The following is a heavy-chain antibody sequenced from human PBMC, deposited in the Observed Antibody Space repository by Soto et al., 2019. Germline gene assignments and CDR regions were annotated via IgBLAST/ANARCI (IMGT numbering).Heavy chain of an antibody. Sequence: SETLSLTCTVSGGSISSSSYYWGWIRQPPGKGLEWIGSIYYSGSTYYNPSLKSRVTISVDTSKNQFSLKLSSVTAADTAVYYCARQIRTVTTTDLSYFDYWGQGTLVTVSS. CDR3: ARQIRTVTTTDLSYFDY. V-gene: IGHV4-39*01. J-gene: IGHJ4*02. CDR1: GGSISSSSYY. D-gene: IGHD4-17*01. CDR2: IYYSGST.